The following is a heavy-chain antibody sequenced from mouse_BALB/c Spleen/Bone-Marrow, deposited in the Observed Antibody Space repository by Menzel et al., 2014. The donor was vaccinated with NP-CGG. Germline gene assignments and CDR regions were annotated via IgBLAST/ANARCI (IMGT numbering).Heavy chain of an antibody. CDR2: IYPSDSYT. Sequence: VQLQQSGAELVRPGAPVKVSCKASGYTFTSYWINWVKQRPGQGLEWIGNIYPSDSYTNYNQNFKDKATLTVDKSSSTAYIQLSSPTSEDSAVYYCTRQYGNYYAMDYWGQGTSVTVSS. D-gene: IGHD2-10*02. CDR3: TRQYGNYYAMDY. V-gene: IGHV1-69*02. J-gene: IGHJ4*01. CDR1: GYTFTSYW.